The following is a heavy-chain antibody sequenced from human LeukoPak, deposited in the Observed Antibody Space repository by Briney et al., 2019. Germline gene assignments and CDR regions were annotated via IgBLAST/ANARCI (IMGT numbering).Heavy chain of an antibody. Sequence: GASVKVSCKASGGTFSSHAISWVRQAPGQGLEWMGRIIPILGIANYAQKFQGRVTITADKSTSTAYMELSSLRSEDTAVYYCARDLGYSSYSTTRGYFDYWGQGTLVTVSS. CDR3: ARDLGYSSYSTTRGYFDY. CDR1: GGTFSSHA. D-gene: IGHD5-12*01. J-gene: IGHJ4*02. CDR2: IIPILGIA. V-gene: IGHV1-69*04.